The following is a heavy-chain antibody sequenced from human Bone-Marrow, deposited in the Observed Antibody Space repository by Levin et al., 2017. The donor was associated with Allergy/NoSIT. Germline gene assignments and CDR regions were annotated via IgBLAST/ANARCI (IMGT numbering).Heavy chain of an antibody. Sequence: MPSETLSLTCAASGFTFTDYYMSWIRQAPGKGLEWVSYISGSATSVYYADSVKGRFTISRDNAKKSLYLQMNSLRAEDTAIYYCAREAYFYDSTTYYTPIDCWGQGTLVTVSS. CDR3: AREAYFYDSTTYYTPIDC. CDR2: ISGSATSV. J-gene: IGHJ4*02. CDR1: GFTFTDYY. D-gene: IGHD3-22*01. V-gene: IGHV3-11*01.